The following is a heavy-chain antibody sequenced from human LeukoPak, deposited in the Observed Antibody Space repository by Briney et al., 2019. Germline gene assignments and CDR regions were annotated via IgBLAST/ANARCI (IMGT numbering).Heavy chain of an antibody. J-gene: IGHJ4*02. CDR3: ARQRGVGATYHPPYYFDY. CDR2: IYYSGST. D-gene: IGHD1-26*01. CDR1: GGSISSSSYY. Sequence: PSETLSLTCTVSGGSISSSSYYWGWIRQPPGKGLEWIGSIYYSGSTYYNPSLKSRVTISVDTSKNQFSLKLSSVTAADTAVYYCARQRGVGATYHPPYYFDYWGQGTLVTVSS. V-gene: IGHV4-39*01.